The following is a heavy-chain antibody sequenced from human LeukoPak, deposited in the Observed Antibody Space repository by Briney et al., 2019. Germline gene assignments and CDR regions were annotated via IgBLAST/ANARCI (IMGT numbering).Heavy chain of an antibody. CDR1: GGSFSGYY. CDR3: ARGPVAVAGTGGYFDY. Sequence: PSETLSLTCAVYGGSFSGYYWSWLRQPPGKGLEWIGEINHSGSTNYNPSLKSRVTISVDTSKNQFSLKLSSVTAADTAVYYCARGPVAVAGTGGYFDYWGQGTLVTVSS. J-gene: IGHJ4*02. D-gene: IGHD6-19*01. V-gene: IGHV4-34*01. CDR2: INHSGST.